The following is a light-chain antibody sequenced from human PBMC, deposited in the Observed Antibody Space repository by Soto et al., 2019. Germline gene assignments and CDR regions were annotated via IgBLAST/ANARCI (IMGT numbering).Light chain of an antibody. J-gene: IGLJ3*02. CDR1: RSNIGTNY. V-gene: IGLV1-47*02. Sequence: QSVLTQPPSASGTPGQRVAISCSGSRSNIGTNYVYWYQHLPGTAPKLLIYSNTQRPSGVPDRFSGSTSGTSASLAISGLRSEDEADYYCQSYDDNLSGSVFGGGTKLTVL. CDR3: QSYDDNLSGSV. CDR2: SNT.